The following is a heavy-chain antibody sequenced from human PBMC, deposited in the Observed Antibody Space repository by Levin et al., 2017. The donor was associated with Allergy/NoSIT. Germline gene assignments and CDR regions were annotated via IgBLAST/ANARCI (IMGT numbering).Heavy chain of an antibody. CDR2: IYYSGST. CDR3: ARSPGYCSGGSCPEDFDY. J-gene: IGHJ4*02. Sequence: GSLRLSCTVSGGSISSYYWSWIRQPPGKGLEWIGYIYYSGSTNYNPSLKSRVTISVDTSKNQFSLKLSSVTAADTAVYYCARSPGYCSGGSCPEDFDYWGQGTLVTVSS. V-gene: IGHV4-59*01. D-gene: IGHD2-15*01. CDR1: GGSISSYY.